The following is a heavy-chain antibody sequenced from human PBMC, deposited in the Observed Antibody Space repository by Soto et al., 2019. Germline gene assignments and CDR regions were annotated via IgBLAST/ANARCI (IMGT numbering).Heavy chain of an antibody. J-gene: IGHJ5*02. CDR1: GFTFSSYA. Sequence: GGSLRLSCAASGFTFSSYAMSWVRQAPGKGLEWVSAISGSGGSTYYADSVKGRFTISRDNSKNTLYLQMNSLRAEDTAVYYCAKDLVLMVYAIEGGNWFDPWGQGTLVTVSS. V-gene: IGHV3-23*01. CDR3: AKDLVLMVYAIEGGNWFDP. CDR2: ISGSGGST. D-gene: IGHD2-8*01.